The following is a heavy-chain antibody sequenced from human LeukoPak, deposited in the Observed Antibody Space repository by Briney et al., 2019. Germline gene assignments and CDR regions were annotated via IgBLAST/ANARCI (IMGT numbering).Heavy chain of an antibody. CDR2: IYGSGST. CDR1: GGSISGNY. V-gene: IGHV4-4*07. Sequence: KASETLSLTCTVSGGSISGNYWSWIRQPAGKGLEWIGRIYGSGSTNYNPSLKSRVTMSIDTSKNQFSLKLSSVTAADTAVYYCARGARSGSYAPHYYYYYMDVWGKGTTVTVSS. CDR3: ARGARSGSYAPHYYYYYMDV. J-gene: IGHJ6*03. D-gene: IGHD1-26*01.